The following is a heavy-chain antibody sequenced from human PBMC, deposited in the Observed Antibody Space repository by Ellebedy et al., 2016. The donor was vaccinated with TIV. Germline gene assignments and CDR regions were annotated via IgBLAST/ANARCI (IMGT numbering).Heavy chain of an antibody. Sequence: PGGSLRLSCKASGYRFPTSWIAWVRQRPGKGLEWMGVIYPDNSNTRYSPSFQGRVTMSADKSINTAYLQWSSLEASDTAMYYCARRSGSYLDAFDIWGQGTMVTVSS. D-gene: IGHD1-26*01. CDR1: GYRFPTSW. CDR2: IYPDNSNT. J-gene: IGHJ3*02. CDR3: ARRSGSYLDAFDI. V-gene: IGHV5-51*01.